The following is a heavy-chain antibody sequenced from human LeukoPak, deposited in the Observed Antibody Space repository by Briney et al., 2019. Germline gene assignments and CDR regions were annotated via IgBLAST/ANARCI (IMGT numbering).Heavy chain of an antibody. Sequence: PSETLSLTCAVYGGSFSGYYWSWIRQPPGKGLEWIGYIYYSGSTNYNPSLKSRVTISVDTSKNQFSLKLSSVTAADTAVYYCARGFITTPYYYYYYGMDVWGQGTTVTVSS. CDR2: IYYSGST. V-gene: IGHV4-59*08. CDR1: GGSFSGYY. CDR3: ARGFITTPYYYYYYGMDV. D-gene: IGHD3-22*01. J-gene: IGHJ6*02.